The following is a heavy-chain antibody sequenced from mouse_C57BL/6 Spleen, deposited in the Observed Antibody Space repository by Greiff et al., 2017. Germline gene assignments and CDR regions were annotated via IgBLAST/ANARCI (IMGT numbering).Heavy chain of an antibody. CDR3: TRRLKVGFDY. CDR2: IDPETGGT. D-gene: IGHD1-3*01. CDR1: GYTFTDYE. Sequence: VQLQQSGAELVRPGASVTMSCKASGYTFTDYEMHWVKQTPVHGLEWIGAIDPETGGTAYNQKFKGKAILTADKSSSTAYMELRSLTSEDSAVYYCTRRLKVGFDYWGQGTTLTVSS. V-gene: IGHV1-15*01. J-gene: IGHJ2*01.